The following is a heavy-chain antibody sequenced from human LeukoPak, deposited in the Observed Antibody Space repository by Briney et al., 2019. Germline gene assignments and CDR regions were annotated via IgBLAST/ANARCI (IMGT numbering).Heavy chain of an antibody. D-gene: IGHD1-26*01. J-gene: IGHJ5*02. Sequence: PSETLSLTCAVDIDSFSNYHWNWIRQTPAKGMEWIGEVNESGGTNISPSLRSRVILSVDTSKNQFSLKLISVTVADTAIYYCARGQGATVPQVGKNWFDPWGQGTRVTVSS. CDR1: IDSFSNYH. V-gene: IGHV4-34*01. CDR2: VNESGGT. CDR3: ARGQGATVPQVGKNWFDP.